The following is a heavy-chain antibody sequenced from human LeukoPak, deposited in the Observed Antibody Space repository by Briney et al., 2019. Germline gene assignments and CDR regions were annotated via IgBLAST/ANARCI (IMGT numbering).Heavy chain of an antibody. D-gene: IGHD6-13*01. V-gene: IGHV4-59*08. CDR2: IYYSGST. J-gene: IGHJ3*02. Sequence: SETLSLTCTVSGGSISSYYWSWIRQPPGKGLGWIGYIYYSGSTYYNPSLKSRVTISVDTSKNQFSLKLSSVTAADTAVYYCARLLAAAGTEGFFDAFDIWGQGTMVTVSS. CDR1: GGSISSYY. CDR3: ARLLAAAGTEGFFDAFDI.